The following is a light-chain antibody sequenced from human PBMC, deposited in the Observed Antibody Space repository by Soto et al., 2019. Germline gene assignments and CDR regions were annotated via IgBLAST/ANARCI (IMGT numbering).Light chain of an antibody. CDR1: EGIRND. Sequence: DIQMTHSPSSLSASVGDRVTITCRASEGIRNDLGWYQQKPGKAPKRLIFAASSLQSGVPSRFSGSGSGTEFTLTISSLQLDDFATYYCQQYSSYSRTFGQGTKVDIK. CDR2: AAS. V-gene: IGKV1-17*01. J-gene: IGKJ1*01. CDR3: QQYSSYSRT.